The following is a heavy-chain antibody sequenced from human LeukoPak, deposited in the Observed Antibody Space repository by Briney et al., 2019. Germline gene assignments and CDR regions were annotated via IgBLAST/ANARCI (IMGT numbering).Heavy chain of an antibody. D-gene: IGHD2-15*01. Sequence: GGSLRLSCAASGFSFSSYSMNWVRQAPGKGLEWVSSISGSSSYIYYADSVKGRFTISRDNAKNSLYLQMNSLRAEDTAVYYCARDHQGYGSGGSCTYFDYWGQGTLLTVSS. J-gene: IGHJ4*02. CDR3: ARDHQGYGSGGSCTYFDY. V-gene: IGHV3-21*01. CDR1: GFSFSSYS. CDR2: ISGSSSYI.